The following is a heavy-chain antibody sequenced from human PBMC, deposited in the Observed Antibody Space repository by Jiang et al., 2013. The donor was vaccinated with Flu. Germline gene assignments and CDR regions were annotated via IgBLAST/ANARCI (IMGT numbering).Heavy chain of an antibody. J-gene: IGHJ5*01. Sequence: KPTQTLTLTCTFSGFSLRTSGMCVSWIRQPPGKALEWLARIDWDDDEYYSASLRTRLTISKDTSKNQVVLRMTNMDPLDTATYFCARIRRGSYYEKWFDSWGQGTLVTVSS. D-gene: IGHD1-26*01. CDR2: IDWDDDE. V-gene: IGHV2-70*11. CDR1: GFSLRTSGMC. CDR3: ARIRRGSYYEKWFDS.